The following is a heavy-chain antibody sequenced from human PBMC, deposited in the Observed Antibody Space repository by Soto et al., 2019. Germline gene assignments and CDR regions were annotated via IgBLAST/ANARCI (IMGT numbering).Heavy chain of an antibody. J-gene: IGHJ4*02. CDR3: ANDVTATADY. V-gene: IGHV3-23*01. Sequence: EVQLLESGGGLVQPGGSLRLSCAASGFTFSSYAMNWVRQAPGKGLEWVSTITGSGGSTYYADSVKGRFTISRGNSKNTLYLQMNSLRAEDTAVYYCANDVTATADYWGQGTLVTVSS. CDR2: ITGSGGST. D-gene: IGHD2-21*02. CDR1: GFTFSSYA.